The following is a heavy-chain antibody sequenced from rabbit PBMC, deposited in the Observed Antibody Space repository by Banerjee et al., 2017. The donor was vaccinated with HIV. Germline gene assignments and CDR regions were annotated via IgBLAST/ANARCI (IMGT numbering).Heavy chain of an antibody. D-gene: IGHD6-1*01. V-gene: IGHV1S47*01. CDR1: GFSFSDNYA. CDR2: IYIGKGST. J-gene: IGHJ6*01. CDR3: ARVNATNGGVYYYYGMDL. Sequence: QEQLEESGGDLVKPGASLTLTCTASGFSFSDNYAMCWVRQAPGKGLEWIGIIYIGKGSTDYASWVNGRFTISNNTNQNTLYLQLNSLTAADTATYFCARVNATNGGVYYYYGMDLWGQGTLVTVS.